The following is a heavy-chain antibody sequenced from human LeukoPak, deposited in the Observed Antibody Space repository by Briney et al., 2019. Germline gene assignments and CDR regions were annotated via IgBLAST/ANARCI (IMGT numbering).Heavy chain of an antibody. CDR3: ARGSGSSLSQYYFDY. CDR1: GYIFTGHY. V-gene: IGHV1-2*06. D-gene: IGHD1-26*01. CDR2: INPNTGGT. J-gene: IGHJ4*02. Sequence: GASVQVSCKASGYIFTGHYMHWVRQAPGQGLEWMGRINPNTGGTSFAQGFQGRATMTRDTSISTAYMELSGLRSDDTAMYYCARGSGSSLSQYYFDYWGQGTLVTVSS.